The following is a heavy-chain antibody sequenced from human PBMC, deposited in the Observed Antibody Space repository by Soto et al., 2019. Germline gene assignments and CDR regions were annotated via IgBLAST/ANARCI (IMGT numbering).Heavy chain of an antibody. CDR2: INHSGST. D-gene: IGHD2-2*01. Sequence: SETLSLTCAVYGGSFSGYYWSWIRQPPGKGLEWIGEINHSGSTNYNPSLKSRVTISVDTSKNQFSLKLSSVTAADTAVYYCASGGYCSSTSCYRTLGYWGQGTLVTVSS. V-gene: IGHV4-34*01. CDR1: GGSFSGYY. CDR3: ASGGYCSSTSCYRTLGY. J-gene: IGHJ4*02.